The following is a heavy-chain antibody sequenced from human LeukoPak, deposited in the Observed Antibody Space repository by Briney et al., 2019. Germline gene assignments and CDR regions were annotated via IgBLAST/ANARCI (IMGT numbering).Heavy chain of an antibody. CDR3: AKMSENIVVYYFDY. CDR2: ISGSGGST. Sequence: GGSLRLSCAASGFTFSTYAMTWVRQAPGKGLEWVSGISGSGGSTYYADSVKGRFTISRDNSKNTLYLQMNSLRAEDTAIYYCAKMSENIVVYYFDYWGQGTLVTVSS. D-gene: IGHD2-21*01. CDR1: GFTFSTYA. J-gene: IGHJ4*02. V-gene: IGHV3-23*01.